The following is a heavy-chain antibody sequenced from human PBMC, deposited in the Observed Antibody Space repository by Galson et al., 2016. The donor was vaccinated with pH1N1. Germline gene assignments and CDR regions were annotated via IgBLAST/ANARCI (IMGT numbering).Heavy chain of an antibody. J-gene: IGHJ4*02. Sequence: SLRLSCAASGFTFDDYAMHWVRQAPGKGLEWVSGISWNSGSIGYADSVKGRFTISRDNAKNSLYLQMNGLRAEDTALYYCAKVRGYSYGFVDYWGQGTLVTVSS. CDR2: ISWNSGSI. V-gene: IGHV3-9*01. D-gene: IGHD5-18*01. CDR3: AKVRGYSYGFVDY. CDR1: GFTFDDYA.